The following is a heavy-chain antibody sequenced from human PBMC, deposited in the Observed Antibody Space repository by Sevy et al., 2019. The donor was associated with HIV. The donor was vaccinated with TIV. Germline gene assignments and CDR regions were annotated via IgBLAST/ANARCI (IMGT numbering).Heavy chain of an antibody. CDR2: LFPIFATA. CDR3: TSGLAVSVDY. Sequence: ASVKVSCKASGGTCSSSAISWVRQAPGQGLGWMGGLFPIFATANYAQKFQGRLTITADESTCTAYMELSSLRSDDTAVYYCTSGLAVSVDYWGQGTLVTVSS. V-gene: IGHV1-69*13. D-gene: IGHD6-19*01. J-gene: IGHJ4*02. CDR1: GGTCSSSA.